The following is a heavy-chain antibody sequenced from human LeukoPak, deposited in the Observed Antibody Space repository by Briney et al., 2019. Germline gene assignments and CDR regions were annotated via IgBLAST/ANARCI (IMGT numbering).Heavy chain of an antibody. CDR3: ARDHSPILRYFDWLLADYYYYYGMDV. V-gene: IGHV3-7*01. J-gene: IGHJ6*02. Sequence: PGGSLRLSCAASGFTFSSYWMSWVRQAPGKGLEWVANIKQDGSEKYYVDSVKGRFTISRDNAKNSLYLQMNSLRAEDTAVYYCARDHSPILRYFDWLLADYYYYYGMDVWGQGTTVTVSS. CDR2: IKQDGSEK. CDR1: GFTFSSYW. D-gene: IGHD3-9*01.